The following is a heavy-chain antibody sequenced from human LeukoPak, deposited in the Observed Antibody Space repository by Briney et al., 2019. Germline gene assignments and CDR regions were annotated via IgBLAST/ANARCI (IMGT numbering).Heavy chain of an antibody. CDR1: GFTLSSYS. CDR3: ATSPPPYYYDSSGYEIPFDY. Sequence: GGSLRLSCAASGFTLSSYSMNWVRQAPGKGLEWISYIDSDTYGNTIYYPHTVKGRFTISRDNAKNSLYLQMNGLRAEDTAVYYCATSPPPYYYDSSGYEIPFDYWGQGTLVTVSS. J-gene: IGHJ4*02. CDR2: IDSDTYGNTI. V-gene: IGHV3-48*01. D-gene: IGHD3-22*01.